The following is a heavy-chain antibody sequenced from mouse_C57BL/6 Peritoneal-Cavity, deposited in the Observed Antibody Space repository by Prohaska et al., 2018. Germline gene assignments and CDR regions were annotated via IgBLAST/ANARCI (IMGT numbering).Heavy chain of an antibody. D-gene: IGHD1-1*01. CDR3: MRYGSSYWYFDV. V-gene: IGHV11-2*01. CDR1: GFTFSGFW. J-gene: IGHJ1*03. Sequence: EVQLLETGGGLVQPGGSRGLSCEGSGFTFSGFWMSWVRQTPGKTLEWIGDINFYGSAINYAQYIKDRFTIFRDNDKSTLYLQMSNVRSEDTATYFCMRYGSSYWYFDVWGTGTTVTVSS. CDR2: INFYGSAI.